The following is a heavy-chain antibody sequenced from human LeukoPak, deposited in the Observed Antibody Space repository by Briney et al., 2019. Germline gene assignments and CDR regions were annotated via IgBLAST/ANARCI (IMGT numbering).Heavy chain of an antibody. CDR3: ARDWSLEGYFDY. CDR1: GFTFSSYA. V-gene: IGHV3-30-3*01. D-gene: IGHD1-1*01. CDR2: ISYDGSNK. J-gene: IGHJ4*02. Sequence: PGGSLRLSCAASGFTFSSYAMHWVRQAPGKGLEWVAVISYDGSNKYYADSVKGRFTISRDNAKNSLYLQMNSLRAEDTAVYYCARDWSLEGYFDYWGQGTLVTVSS.